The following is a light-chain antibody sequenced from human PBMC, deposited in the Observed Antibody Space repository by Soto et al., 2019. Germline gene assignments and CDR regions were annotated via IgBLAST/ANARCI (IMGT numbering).Light chain of an antibody. J-gene: IGLJ1*01. Sequence: QSVLTQPPSVSGAPGQRVTISCTLTGSNIGAGYDVHWYQHLPGTAPKLLIYGNTIRPSGVPDRFSGSKSGTSASLAITGLQAEDEADYYCQSYDRSLRGYVFGTGTKVTVL. CDR3: QSYDRSLRGYV. CDR1: GSNIGAGYD. CDR2: GNT. V-gene: IGLV1-40*01.